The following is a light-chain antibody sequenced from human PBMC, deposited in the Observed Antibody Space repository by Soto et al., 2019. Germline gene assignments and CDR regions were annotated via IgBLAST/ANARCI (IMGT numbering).Light chain of an antibody. V-gene: IGLV2-14*01. CDR3: SSYTSTNTPYV. CDR2: EVT. CDR1: SSDVGAYTY. J-gene: IGLJ1*01. Sequence: QSVLTQPPSASGSPGQSVTISCTGTSSDVGAYTYVSRYQHRPGKAPKLILYEVTTRPSGISSRFSGSKSGNTASLTISGLQADDEAYYYCSSYTSTNTPYVFGTGTKVTVL.